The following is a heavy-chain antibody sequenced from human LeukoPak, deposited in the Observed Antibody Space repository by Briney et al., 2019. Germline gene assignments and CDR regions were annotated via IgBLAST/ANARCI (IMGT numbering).Heavy chain of an antibody. V-gene: IGHV4-39*01. CDR2: IHYSGIT. J-gene: IGHJ4*02. Sequence: SETLSLTCTVSGGSISSSSYYWGWIRQPPGKGLEWIGSIHYSGITYYNPSLKSRVSISVDTSKNQFSLKLSSVTAADAAVYYCARLAYYYDSSGYIDYWGQGTLVTVSS. CDR1: GGSISSSSYY. CDR3: ARLAYYYDSSGYIDY. D-gene: IGHD3-22*01.